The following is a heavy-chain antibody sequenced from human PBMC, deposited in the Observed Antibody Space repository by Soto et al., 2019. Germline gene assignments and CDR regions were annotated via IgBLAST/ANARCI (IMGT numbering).Heavy chain of an antibody. CDR1: GFTFSSYS. V-gene: IGHV3-21*01. CDR2: ISSSSSYI. Sequence: PGGSLRLSCAASGFTFSSYSMNWVRQAPGKGLEWVSSISSSSSYIYYADSVKGRFTISRDNAKNSLYLQMDSLRAEDTAVYYCARDRGLRVVVVPPDYWGQGTLVTVSS. D-gene: IGHD2-2*01. J-gene: IGHJ4*02. CDR3: ARDRGLRVVVVPPDY.